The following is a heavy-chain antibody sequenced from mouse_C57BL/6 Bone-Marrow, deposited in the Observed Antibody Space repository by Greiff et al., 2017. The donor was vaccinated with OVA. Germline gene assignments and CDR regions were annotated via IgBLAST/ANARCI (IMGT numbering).Heavy chain of an antibody. CDR2: IDPENGDT. V-gene: IGHV14-4*01. J-gene: IGHJ1*03. D-gene: IGHD1-1*01. Sequence: VQLQQSGAELVRPGASVKLSCTASGFNIKDDYMHWVKQRPEQGLEWIGWIDPENGDTEYASKFQGKATITADTSSNTAYLQLSSLTSEDTAVYYGTTSSHYYGSSYVGYFDVWGTGTTVTVSS. CDR1: GFNIKDDY. CDR3: TTSSHYYGSSYVGYFDV.